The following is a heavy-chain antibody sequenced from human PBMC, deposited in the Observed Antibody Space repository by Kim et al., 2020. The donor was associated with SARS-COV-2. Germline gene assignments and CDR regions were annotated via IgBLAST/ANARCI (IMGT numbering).Heavy chain of an antibody. CDR2: IDCGNGNT. CDR1: GHFFTRDS. J-gene: IGHJ4*02. CDR3: LGGFYFDY. V-gene: IGHV1-3*01. Sequence: ASVKVSCKTSGHFFTRDSIHWVRQAPGQGLEWMGGIDCGNGNTIYSQKFQGRVTFTTGTSASTAYMELSFLRSEDSAVYYCLGGFYFDYWGQGTLVTVSS. D-gene: IGHD3-16*01.